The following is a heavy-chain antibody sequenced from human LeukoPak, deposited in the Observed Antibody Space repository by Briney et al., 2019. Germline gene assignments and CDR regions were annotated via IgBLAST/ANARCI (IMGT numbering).Heavy chain of an antibody. CDR1: GGSISNYH. D-gene: IGHD6-19*01. CDR2: IHTSGST. J-gene: IGHJ4*02. Sequence: SETLSLTCTVSGGSISNYHWSWIRQPAGKGLEWIGQIHTSGSTNYNPPLKSRVTMSIDTPENQLSLTIRSVTAADTAVYYCARRDISSGWGFDYWGQGTLVTVSS. V-gene: IGHV4-4*07. CDR3: ARRDISSGWGFDY.